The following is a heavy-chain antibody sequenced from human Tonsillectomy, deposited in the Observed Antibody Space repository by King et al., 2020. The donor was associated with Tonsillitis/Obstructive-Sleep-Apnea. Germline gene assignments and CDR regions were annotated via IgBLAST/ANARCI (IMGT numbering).Heavy chain of an antibody. D-gene: IGHD2-8*01. CDR3: TTGYCTNGVCYSPDY. V-gene: IGHV3-15*01. CDR1: GFTFSNAW. J-gene: IGHJ4*02. Sequence: VQLVESGGGLVKPGGSLRLSCAASGFTFSNAWMSWVRQAPGKGLGWVGRIKSKTDGGTTDYAAPVKGRFTISRDDSKNTLYLQMNSLKTEDTAVYYCTTGYCTNGVCYSPDYWGQGTLVTVSS. CDR2: IKSKTDGGTT.